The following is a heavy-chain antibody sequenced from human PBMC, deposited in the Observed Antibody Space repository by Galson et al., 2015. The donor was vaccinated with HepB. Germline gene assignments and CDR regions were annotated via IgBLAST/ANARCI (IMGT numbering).Heavy chain of an antibody. D-gene: IGHD4-17*01. CDR1: GGSISSGDYY. CDR3: AREGTVTTLSYYYGMDV. J-gene: IGHJ6*02. CDR2: IYYSGST. Sequence: TLSLTCTVSGGSISSGDYYWSWIRQPPGKGLEWIGYIYYSGSTYYNPSLKSRVTISVDTSKNQFSLKLSSVTAADTAVYYCAREGTVTTLSYYYGMDVWGQGTTVTVSS. V-gene: IGHV4-30-4*01.